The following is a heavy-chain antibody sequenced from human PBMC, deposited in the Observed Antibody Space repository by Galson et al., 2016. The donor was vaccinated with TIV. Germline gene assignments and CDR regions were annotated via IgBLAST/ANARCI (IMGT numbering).Heavy chain of an antibody. Sequence: PALVKPTQTLTLTCTFSGFSLITNGVGVGWVRQPPGKALEWLAHIYWDDDERYSPSLKSRHTITKDTSKNQVVLRMTNMDPMDTATYYCVHLPNMFYYGMDVWGQGTTVTVSS. J-gene: IGHJ6*02. V-gene: IGHV2-5*02. CDR3: VHLPNMFYYGMDV. CDR1: GFSLITNGVG. D-gene: IGHD3-10*02. CDR2: IYWDDDE.